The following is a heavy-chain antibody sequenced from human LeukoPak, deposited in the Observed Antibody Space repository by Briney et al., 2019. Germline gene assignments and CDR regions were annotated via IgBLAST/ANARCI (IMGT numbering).Heavy chain of an antibody. CDR2: INRSGST. D-gene: IGHD6-13*01. CDR3: ARGSEVAAGPHFDY. Sequence: SETLSLTCAVYGGSFSGYYWSWIRQPPGKGLEWIGEINRSGSTNYNPSLKSRVTISVDTSKNQFSLKLSSVTAADTAVYYCARGSEVAAGPHFDYWGQGTLVTVSS. CDR1: GGSFSGYY. V-gene: IGHV4-34*01. J-gene: IGHJ4*02.